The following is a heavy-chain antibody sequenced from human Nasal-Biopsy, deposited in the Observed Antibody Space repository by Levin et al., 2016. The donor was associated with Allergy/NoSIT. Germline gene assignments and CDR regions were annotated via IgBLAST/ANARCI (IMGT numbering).Heavy chain of an antibody. CDR2: ISRSSGYT. J-gene: IGHJ6*02. CDR1: GFTFRDYY. Sequence: GGSLRLSCAASGFTFRDYYMSWIRLPPEKGLEWVSFISRSSGYTNYADSVKGRFTISRDNAKNSLYLQMNSLRAEDTAVYYCHSGELLWFGDLSDSHYSVDFWGQGTTVTVSS. CDR3: HSGELLWFGDLSDSHYSVDF. D-gene: IGHD3-10*01. V-gene: IGHV3-11*06.